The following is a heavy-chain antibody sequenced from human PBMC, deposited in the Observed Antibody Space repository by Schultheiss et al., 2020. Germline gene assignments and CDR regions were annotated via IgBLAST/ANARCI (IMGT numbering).Heavy chain of an antibody. Sequence: SETLSLTCTVSGGSISSYYWSWIRQPPGKGLEWIGSIYYSGSTYYNPSLKSRVTISVDPSERQFSLKLSSVTAADTAVYFCAREWSSGYYSDYWGQGTRVTVSS. D-gene: IGHD3-22*01. CDR2: IYYSGST. CDR1: GGSISSYY. J-gene: IGHJ4*02. CDR3: AREWSSGYYSDY. V-gene: IGHV4-59*04.